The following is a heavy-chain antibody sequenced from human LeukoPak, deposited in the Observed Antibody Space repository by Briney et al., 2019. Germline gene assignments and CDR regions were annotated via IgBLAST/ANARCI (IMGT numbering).Heavy chain of an antibody. Sequence: SETLSLTCTVSGGSISSYYWSWIRQPPGKGLEWIGYIYYSGSTNYNPSLKSRVTISVDTSKNQFSLKLSSVTAADTAVYYCARGQGSYYYGSGSYRVYYYYYMDVWGKGTTVTVSS. J-gene: IGHJ6*03. CDR3: ARGQGSYYYGSGSYRVYYYYYMDV. V-gene: IGHV4-59*12. D-gene: IGHD3-10*01. CDR2: IYYSGST. CDR1: GGSISSYY.